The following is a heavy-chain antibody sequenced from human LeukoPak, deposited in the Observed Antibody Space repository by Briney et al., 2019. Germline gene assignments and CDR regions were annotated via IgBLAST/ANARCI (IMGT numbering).Heavy chain of an antibody. CDR3: ARDSSGYYGFDY. V-gene: IGHV4-38-2*02. D-gene: IGHD3-22*01. J-gene: IGHJ4*02. CDR1: GYSISSGYY. CDR2: IYGSGST. Sequence: PSETLSLTCTVSGYSISSGYYWGWIRQPPGKGLEWIGRIYGSGSTTYNPSLKSRVTMSLDMSKNQFFLELSSVTAADTAVYYCARDSSGYYGFDYWGQGTLVTVSS.